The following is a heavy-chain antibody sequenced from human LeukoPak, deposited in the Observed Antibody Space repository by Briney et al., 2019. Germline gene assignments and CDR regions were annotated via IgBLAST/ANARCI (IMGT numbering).Heavy chain of an antibody. CDR3: ARPSQYYDILTGYYTSEAFGT. Sequence: GESLKISCKGSGYSFTSYWIGWVRQMPGKGLEWMGIIYPGDSDTRYSPSFQGQVTISADKSISTAYLQWSSLKASDTAMYYCARPSQYYDILTGYYTSEAFGTWGQRTMVTVSS. V-gene: IGHV5-51*01. CDR1: GYSFTSYW. J-gene: IGHJ3*02. D-gene: IGHD3-9*01. CDR2: IYPGDSDT.